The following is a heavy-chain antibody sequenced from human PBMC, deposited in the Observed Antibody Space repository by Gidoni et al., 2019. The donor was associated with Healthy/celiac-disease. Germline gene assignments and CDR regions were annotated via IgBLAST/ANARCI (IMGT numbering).Heavy chain of an antibody. CDR2: TDYSGST. CDR1: GGSLSSGGYY. D-gene: IGHD2-2*01. Sequence: QVQLQESGPGLVKPSQTLSLTCTVSGGSLSSGGYYWRWIRQHPGKGLEWIGYTDYSGSTYYNPSLKSRVTISVDTSKNQFSLKLSSVTAADTAVYYCARTVVPAAIQKNYYYYYGMDVWGQGTTVTVSS. CDR3: ARTVVPAAIQKNYYYYYGMDV. J-gene: IGHJ6*02. V-gene: IGHV4-31*03.